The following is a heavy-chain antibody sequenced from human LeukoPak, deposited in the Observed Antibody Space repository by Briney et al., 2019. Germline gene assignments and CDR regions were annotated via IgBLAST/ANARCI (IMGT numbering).Heavy chain of an antibody. CDR3: AREKEGWFGELSGYFDY. V-gene: IGHV3-21*01. CDR2: SSSSYI. Sequence: SSSSYIYYADSVKGRFTISRDNAKNSLYLQMNSLRAEDTAVYYCAREKEGWFGELSGYFDYWGQGTLVTVSS. J-gene: IGHJ4*02. D-gene: IGHD3-10*01.